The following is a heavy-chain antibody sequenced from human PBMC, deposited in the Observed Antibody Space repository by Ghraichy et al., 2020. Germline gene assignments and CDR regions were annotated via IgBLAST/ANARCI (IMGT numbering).Heavy chain of an antibody. V-gene: IGHV1-18*04. J-gene: IGHJ2*01. CDR3: ARDNKLVIIADWYFDL. D-gene: IGHD3-9*01. CDR2: ISAYNGNT. Sequence: ASVKVSCKASGYTFTNSGFSWVRQAPGQGLEWMGWISAYNGNTNYAQKLQGRVTMTTDTSTNTAYMELRSLRSDDTAVYYCARDNKLVIIADWYFDLWGRGTLFTVSS. CDR1: GYTFTNSG.